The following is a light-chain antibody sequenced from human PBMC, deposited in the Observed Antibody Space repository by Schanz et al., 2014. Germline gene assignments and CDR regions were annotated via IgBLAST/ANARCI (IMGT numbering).Light chain of an antibody. CDR3: QSYDSSLSASV. Sequence: QSALTQPASVSGSPGQSITISCTGTSSDVGGYNYVSWYQQHPGKAPKVMIYDVSNRPSGVSNRFSGSKSGNTASLTISGLQAEDEADYYCQSYDSSLSASVFGGGTKLTVL. V-gene: IGLV2-14*01. CDR1: SSDVGGYNY. CDR2: DVS. J-gene: IGLJ3*02.